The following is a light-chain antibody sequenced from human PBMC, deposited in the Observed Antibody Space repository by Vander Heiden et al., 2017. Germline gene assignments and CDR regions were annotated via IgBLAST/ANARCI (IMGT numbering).Light chain of an antibody. V-gene: IGKV1-39*01. J-gene: IGKJ1*01. CDR3: QQSYRMPWT. CDR2: CAS. CDR1: QSITNY. Sequence: SQKSEAPSSLSASFGDRGTITCRASQSITNYFNSYQQKPAKAPQLLIFCASSFKSGVPPRFSGSGSGTAFSLTISTLQPADYATYHCQQSYRMPWTFGPGTKVEIK.